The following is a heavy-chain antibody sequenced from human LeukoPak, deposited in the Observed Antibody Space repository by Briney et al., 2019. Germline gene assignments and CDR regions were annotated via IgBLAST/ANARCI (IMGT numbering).Heavy chain of an antibody. V-gene: IGHV1-18*04. CDR2: INAYNGNT. D-gene: IGHD2-15*01. J-gene: IGHJ5*02. CDR1: GYTFTSYG. CDR3: ARGPRPGYCSGGSCEGWFDP. Sequence: ASVKVSCKASGYTFTSYGTRWVRQAPGQGLEWMGWINAYNGNTNYAQKLQGRVTMTTDTSTRTAYMELSSLRSDDTAVYYCARGPRPGYCSGGSCEGWFDPWGQGTLVTVSS.